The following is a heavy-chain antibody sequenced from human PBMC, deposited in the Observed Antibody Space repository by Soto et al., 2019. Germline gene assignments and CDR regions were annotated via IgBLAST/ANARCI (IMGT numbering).Heavy chain of an antibody. D-gene: IGHD6-13*01. CDR2: ISWNSGSI. CDR3: AKDTYARSIAAAVSD. V-gene: IGHV3-9*01. Sequence: EVQLVESGGGLVQPGRSLRLSCAASGFTFDDYAMHWVRQAPGKGLEWVSGISWNSGSIGYADSVKGRFTISRDNAKNSLYLQMNSLRAEDTALYYCAKDTYARSIAAAVSDWGQGTLVTVSS. CDR1: GFTFDDYA. J-gene: IGHJ4*02.